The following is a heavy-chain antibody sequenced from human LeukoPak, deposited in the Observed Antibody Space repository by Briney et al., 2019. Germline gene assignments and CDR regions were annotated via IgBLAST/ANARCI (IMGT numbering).Heavy chain of an antibody. CDR3: ARVSTTYYYYGMDV. Sequence: SETLSLTCTVSGGSISSYYWSWIRQPPGKGLEWIGYIYYSGSTNYNLSLKSRVTISVDTSKNQFSLKLSSVTAADTAVYYCARVSTTYYYYGMDVWGQGTTVTVSS. J-gene: IGHJ6*02. D-gene: IGHD5/OR15-5a*01. CDR1: GGSISSYY. CDR2: IYYSGST. V-gene: IGHV4-59*01.